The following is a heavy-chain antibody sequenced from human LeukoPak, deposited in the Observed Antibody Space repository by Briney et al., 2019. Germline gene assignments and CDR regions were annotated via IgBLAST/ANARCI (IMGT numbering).Heavy chain of an antibody. Sequence: GGSLRLSCAASGFPFSDYSMSWIRQAPGKRLEWISYITKNGSAIYNGDSVKGRFTISRDNARNSLYLQMNSLRAEDTAVYYCAKDRYGDYDLYFQHWGQGTLVTVSS. CDR2: ITKNGSAI. J-gene: IGHJ1*01. D-gene: IGHD4-17*01. CDR3: AKDRYGDYDLYFQH. V-gene: IGHV3-11*04. CDR1: GFPFSDYS.